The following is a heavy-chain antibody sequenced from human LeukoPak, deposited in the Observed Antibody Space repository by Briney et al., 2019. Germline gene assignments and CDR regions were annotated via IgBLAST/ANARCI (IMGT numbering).Heavy chain of an antibody. J-gene: IGHJ4*02. CDR1: GDSISSGSYY. Sequence: SETLSLTCTVSGDSISSGSYYWSWIRQPAGKGLEWIGRIYTSGSTNYNPSLKSRVTISVDTSKNQFSLKLSSVTAADTAVYYCARDYDSSVFDYWGQGTLVTVSS. V-gene: IGHV4-61*02. D-gene: IGHD3-22*01. CDR3: ARDYDSSVFDY. CDR2: IYTSGST.